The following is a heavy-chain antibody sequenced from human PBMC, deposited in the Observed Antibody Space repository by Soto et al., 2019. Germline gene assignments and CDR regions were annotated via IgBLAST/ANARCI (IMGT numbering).Heavy chain of an antibody. Sequence: PGGSLRLSCAASGFTFSSYAMSWVRQAPGKGLEWVSAISGSGGSTYYADSVKGRFTISRDNSKNTLYLQMNSLRAEDTAVYYCAKGYYYDSSGYPWYFDYWGQGTLVTVSS. CDR2: ISGSGGST. D-gene: IGHD3-22*01. CDR3: AKGYYYDSSGYPWYFDY. J-gene: IGHJ4*02. V-gene: IGHV3-23*01. CDR1: GFTFSSYA.